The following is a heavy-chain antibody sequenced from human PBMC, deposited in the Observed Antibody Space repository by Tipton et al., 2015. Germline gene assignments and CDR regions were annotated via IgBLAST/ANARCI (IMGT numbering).Heavy chain of an antibody. CDR3: ACQDYDSLTRDYQTVAY. D-gene: IGHD3-9*01. Sequence: TLSLTCTVSGASLSNYYWNWVRQPPGKGLEWIGYIYSSGSTNYAPSLESRVTMSIDTSKNQFSLKLTSVTAADTAVYYCACQDYDSLTRDYQTVAYWGQGTLVTVSS. V-gene: IGHV4-59*08. CDR2: IYSSGST. J-gene: IGHJ4*02. CDR1: GASLSNYY.